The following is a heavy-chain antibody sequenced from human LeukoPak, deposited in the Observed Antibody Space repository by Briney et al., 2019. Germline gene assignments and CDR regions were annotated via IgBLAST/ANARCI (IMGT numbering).Heavy chain of an antibody. D-gene: IGHD6-19*01. CDR2: IKQDGSEK. CDR3: AREGYSSGWYRIYYYYYMDV. J-gene: IGHJ6*03. V-gene: IGHV3-7*01. Sequence: GGSLRLSCAASGFTFSSYWMSWVRQAPGKGLEWVANIKQDGSEKYYVDSVKGRFTISRDNAKNSLYLQMNSLRAEDTAVYYCAREGYSSGWYRIYYYYYMDVWGKGTTVTVSS. CDR1: GFTFSSYW.